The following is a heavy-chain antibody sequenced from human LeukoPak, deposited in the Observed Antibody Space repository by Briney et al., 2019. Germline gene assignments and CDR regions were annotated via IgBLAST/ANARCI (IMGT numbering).Heavy chain of an antibody. V-gene: IGHV1-69*13. CDR2: IIPIFGTA. CDR1: GGTFSSYA. D-gene: IGHD2-2*01. J-gene: IGHJ4*02. CDR3: ARNTLGYCSSTSCPWRSYFDY. Sequence: SVKVSCKASGGTFSSYAISWVLQAPGQGLEWMGGIIPIFGTANYAQKFQGRVTITADESTSTAYMELSSLRSEDTAVYYCARNTLGYCSSTSCPWRSYFDYWGQGTLVTVSS.